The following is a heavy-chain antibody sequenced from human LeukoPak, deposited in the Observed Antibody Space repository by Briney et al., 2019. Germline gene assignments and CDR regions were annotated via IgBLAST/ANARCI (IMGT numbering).Heavy chain of an antibody. J-gene: IGHJ3*02. D-gene: IGHD3-10*02. CDR2: IYYSGST. V-gene: IGHV4-31*03. CDR3: ARDFKYYYDRGTSAFDI. Sequence: PSETLSLTCTVSGGSISSGGYYWSWIRQHPGKGLEWIGYIYYSGSTYYNPSLKSRVTISVDTSKNQFSLKLSSVTAADSAVYYCARDFKYYYDRGTSAFDIWGQGKLVTVSS. CDR1: GGSISSGGYY.